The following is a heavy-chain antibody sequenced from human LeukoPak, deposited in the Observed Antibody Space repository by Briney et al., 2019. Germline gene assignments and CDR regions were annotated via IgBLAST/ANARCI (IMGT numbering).Heavy chain of an antibody. CDR2: IYYSGST. V-gene: IGHV4-59*12. CDR3: ARRNRIAAAGWFGY. D-gene: IGHD6-13*01. J-gene: IGHJ4*02. CDR1: GGSINDSY. Sequence: SETLSLTCTVSGGSINDSYWSWIRQPPGKGLEWIGYIYYSGSTNYNPSLKSRVTISVDTSKNQFSLKLSSVTAADTAVYYCARRNRIAAAGWFGYWGQGTLVTVSS.